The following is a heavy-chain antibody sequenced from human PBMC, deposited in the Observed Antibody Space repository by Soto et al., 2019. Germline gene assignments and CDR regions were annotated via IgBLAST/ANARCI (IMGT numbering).Heavy chain of an antibody. J-gene: IGHJ4*02. CDR3: ARHISPTNGYTYDLYYFDY. V-gene: IGHV4-59*08. Sequence: PSETLSLTCTVSGGSISSYYWSWIRQPPGKGLEWIGYIYYSGSTNYNPSLKSRVTISVDTSKNQFSLKLSSVTAADTAVYYCARHISPTNGYTYDLYYFDYWSQGTLVTVSS. CDR1: GGSISSYY. D-gene: IGHD5-18*01. CDR2: IYYSGST.